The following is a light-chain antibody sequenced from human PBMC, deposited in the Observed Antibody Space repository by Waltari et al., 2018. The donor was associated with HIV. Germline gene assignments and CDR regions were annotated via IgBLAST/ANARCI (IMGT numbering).Light chain of an antibody. CDR3: AAWDDSLGGVV. J-gene: IGLJ2*01. CDR2: SNI. V-gene: IGLV1-47*02. CDR1: SSNIGRNF. Sequence: QSVLTQPPSASGTPGQRVTISCSGSSSNIGRNFVYWYQQLPGTAPKLLIFSNIQRPAGVPDRFSGSKSGTSASLDISGLRSEDEADYYCAAWDDSLGGVVFGGGTTLTVL.